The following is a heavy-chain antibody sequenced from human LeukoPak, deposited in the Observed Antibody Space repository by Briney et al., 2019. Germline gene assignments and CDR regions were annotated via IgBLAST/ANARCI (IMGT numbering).Heavy chain of an antibody. D-gene: IGHD7-27*01. V-gene: IGHV1-69*04. CDR3: ARDPQLTGDAQPFDY. Sequence: LVKVSCKASGGTFSRYAISWVRQAPGQGLEWMGRIIPILGIANYAQKFQGRVTITADKSTSTAYMELSSLRSEDTAVYYCARDPQLTGDAQPFDYWGQGTLVTVSS. J-gene: IGHJ4*02. CDR2: IIPILGIA. CDR1: GGTFSRYA.